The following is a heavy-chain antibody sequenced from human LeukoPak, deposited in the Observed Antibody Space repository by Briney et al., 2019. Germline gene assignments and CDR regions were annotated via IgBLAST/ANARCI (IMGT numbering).Heavy chain of an antibody. D-gene: IGHD5-18*01. J-gene: IGHJ4*02. CDR3: AKGGGYSYGEGDY. CDR1: GSTFSSYG. V-gene: IGHV3-30*18. CDR2: ISYDGSNK. Sequence: GGSLRLSCAASGSTFSSYGMHWVRQAPGKGLEWVAVISYDGSNKYYADSVKGRFTISRDNSKNTLYLQMNSLRAEDTAVYYCAKGGGYSYGEGDYWGQGTLVTVSS.